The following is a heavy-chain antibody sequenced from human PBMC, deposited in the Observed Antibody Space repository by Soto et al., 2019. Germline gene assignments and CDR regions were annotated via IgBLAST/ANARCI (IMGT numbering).Heavy chain of an antibody. J-gene: IGHJ2*01. V-gene: IGHV3-23*01. CDR2: ISGSGGTT. CDR1: GFTFSSYV. D-gene: IGHD4-17*01. CDR3: EKEPHDYEFFDL. Sequence: EVQLLESGGGLVQPGGSLRLSCAASGFTFSSYVMNWVRQAPGKGLEWVSAISGSGGTTYYADSVRGRFTISRDNSKNTPYLQMNSLRAEDTAVYYCEKEPHDYEFFDLWGRGTLVTVSS.